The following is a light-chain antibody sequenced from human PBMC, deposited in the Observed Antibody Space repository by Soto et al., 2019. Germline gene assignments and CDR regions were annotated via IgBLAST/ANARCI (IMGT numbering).Light chain of an antibody. V-gene: IGKV3-20*01. CDR1: QSVSSSY. J-gene: IGKJ5*01. CDR2: GAS. CDR3: QHFGDTTFT. Sequence: EIVLTKSPAPLPLSSGEGATLSCRASQSVSSSYIAWYQQRPGQTPSLLIYGASTMAAGIPARFSGSGSGTHFTLTISRLQPGDVAVYYCQHFGDTTFTFGQGTRLEIK.